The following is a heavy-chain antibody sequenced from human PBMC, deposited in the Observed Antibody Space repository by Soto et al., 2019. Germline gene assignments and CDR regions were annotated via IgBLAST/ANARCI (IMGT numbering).Heavy chain of an antibody. CDR1: GFIFSDYT. CDR3: ARDHGGSTWFVGVYYFFGLDV. J-gene: IGHJ6*02. Sequence: EVQLVESGGALVQPGGSLRLSCAASGFIFSDYTMTWVRQAPGRGLEFVSHISSSGGAIFYAESVKGRFTVSRDNAKNSLYLQMTSLRDDDTAVYFCARDHGGSTWFVGVYYFFGLDVWGQGTAVTVAS. D-gene: IGHD6-13*01. CDR2: ISSSGGAI. V-gene: IGHV3-48*02.